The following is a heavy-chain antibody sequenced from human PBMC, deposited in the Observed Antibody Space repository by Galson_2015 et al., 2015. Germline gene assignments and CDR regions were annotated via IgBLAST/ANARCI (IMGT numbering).Heavy chain of an antibody. CDR2: IKQDGSEK. CDR1: GFTFSSYW. V-gene: IGHV3-7*03. D-gene: IGHD3-22*01. CDR3: ARDYYDGSGRYYFDY. J-gene: IGHJ4*02. Sequence: SLRLSCAASGFTFSSYWMSWVRQAPGKGLEWVANIKQDGSEKYYVDSVKGRFTISRDNAKNSLYLQMNSLRAEDTAVYYCARDYYDGSGRYYFDYWGQGTLVTVSS.